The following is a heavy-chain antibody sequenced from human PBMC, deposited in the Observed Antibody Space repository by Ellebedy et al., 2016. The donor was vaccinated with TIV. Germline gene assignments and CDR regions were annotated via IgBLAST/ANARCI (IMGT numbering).Heavy chain of an antibody. Sequence: MPGGSLRLSCAVYGGSFSGYYWSWIRQPPGKGLEWIGEINHSGSTNYNPSLKSRVTISVDTSKNQFSLKLSSVTAADTAVYYCATSIAAAGTGADVWGQGTTVTVSS. D-gene: IGHD6-13*01. CDR2: INHSGST. CDR1: GGSFSGYY. CDR3: ATSIAAAGTGADV. V-gene: IGHV4-34*01. J-gene: IGHJ6*02.